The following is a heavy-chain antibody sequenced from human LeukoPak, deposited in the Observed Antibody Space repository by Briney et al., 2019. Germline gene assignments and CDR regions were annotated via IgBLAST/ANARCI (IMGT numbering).Heavy chain of an antibody. CDR2: IIPIFGTA. CDR3: ARTDLGNVAFDY. V-gene: IGHV1-69*13. CDR1: GGTFSSYA. J-gene: IGHJ4*02. D-gene: IGHD2-2*03. Sequence: SVKVSCKASGGTFSSYAISWVRQAPGQGLEWMGGIIPIFGTANYALKFQGRVTITADESTSTAYMELSSLRSEDTAVYYCARTDLGNVAFDYWGQGTLVTVSS.